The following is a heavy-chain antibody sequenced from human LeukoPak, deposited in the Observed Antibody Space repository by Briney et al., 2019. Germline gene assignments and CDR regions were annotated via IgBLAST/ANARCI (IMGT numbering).Heavy chain of an antibody. Sequence: GGSLRLSCAASGFTFSSYWMHWVRQAPGKGLVWVSRINSDGSSTSYADSVEGRFTISRDNAKNSLYLQMNSLRAEDMALYYCMGSPGIWGQGTMVTVSS. CDR1: GFTFSSYW. CDR2: INSDGSST. V-gene: IGHV3-74*01. D-gene: IGHD3-16*01. CDR3: MGSPGI. J-gene: IGHJ3*02.